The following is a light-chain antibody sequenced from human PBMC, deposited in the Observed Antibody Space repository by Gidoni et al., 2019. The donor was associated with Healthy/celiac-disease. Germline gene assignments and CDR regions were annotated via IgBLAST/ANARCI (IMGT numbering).Light chain of an antibody. J-gene: IGKJ1*01. CDR1: RSVSSSY. Sequence: EIVLTQSPGTLSLSPGERATLSCRASRSVSSSYLAWYQQKPGQAPRLLSYGASSRATGIPDRFSGSGSGTDFTLTISRLEPEDFAVYYCQQYGSSSWTFGQGTKVEIK. CDR2: GAS. V-gene: IGKV3-20*01. CDR3: QQYGSSSWT.